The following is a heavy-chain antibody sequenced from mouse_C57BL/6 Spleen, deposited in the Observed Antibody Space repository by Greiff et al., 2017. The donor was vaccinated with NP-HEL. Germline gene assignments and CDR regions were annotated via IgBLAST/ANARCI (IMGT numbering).Heavy chain of an antibody. CDR1: GYTFTDYY. CDR2: INPNNGGT. J-gene: IGHJ1*03. D-gene: IGHD2-5*01. Sequence: VQLQQSGPELVKPGASVKISCKASGYTFTDYYMNWVKQSHGKSLEWIGDINPNNGGTSYNQKFKGKATLTVDKSSSTAYMELRSLTSEDSAVYYCARPHYYSNYVLYWYFDVWGTGTTVTVSS. CDR3: ARPHYYSNYVLYWYFDV. V-gene: IGHV1-26*01.